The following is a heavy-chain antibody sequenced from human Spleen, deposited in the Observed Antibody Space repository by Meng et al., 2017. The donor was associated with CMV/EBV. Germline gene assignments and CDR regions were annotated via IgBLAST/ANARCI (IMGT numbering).Heavy chain of an antibody. J-gene: IGHJ4*02. Sequence: HVQLQQWGAGLLKPSETLSLTCAVYGGSFSGYYWSWIRQPPGKGLEWIGEINHSGSTNYNPSLKSRVTISVDTSKNQFSLKLSSVTAADTAVYYCARSGADCSGGSCYSPFDYWGQGTLVTVSS. D-gene: IGHD2-15*01. V-gene: IGHV4-34*01. CDR1: GGSFSGYY. CDR3: ARSGADCSGGSCYSPFDY. CDR2: INHSGST.